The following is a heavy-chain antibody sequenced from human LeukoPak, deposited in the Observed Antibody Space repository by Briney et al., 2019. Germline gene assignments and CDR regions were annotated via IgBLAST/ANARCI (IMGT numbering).Heavy chain of an antibody. V-gene: IGHV3-30*04. Sequence: GGSLRLSCAASGFTFSSYAMHWVRQAPGKGLEWVAVISYDGSNKYYADSVKGRFTISRDNSKNTLYLQMNSLRAEDTAVYYCARALMIVVVRYAFDIWGQGTMVTVSS. CDR1: GFTFSSYA. CDR3: ARALMIVVVRYAFDI. J-gene: IGHJ3*02. D-gene: IGHD3-22*01. CDR2: ISYDGSNK.